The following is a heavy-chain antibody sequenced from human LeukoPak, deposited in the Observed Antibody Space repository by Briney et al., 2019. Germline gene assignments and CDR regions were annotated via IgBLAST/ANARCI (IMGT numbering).Heavy chain of an antibody. CDR2: ISWNSGRI. CDR3: AKDISYSSSSGVFDY. CDR1: GLTFDDYA. V-gene: IGHV3-9*01. D-gene: IGHD6-6*01. J-gene: IGHJ4*02. Sequence: GGSLRLSCAASGLTFDDYAMHWVRQAPGKGLEWVSGISWNSGRIGYADSVKGRFTISGDSAKNSLYLLMNSLRAEDTALYYCAKDISYSSSSGVFDYWGQGTLVTVSS.